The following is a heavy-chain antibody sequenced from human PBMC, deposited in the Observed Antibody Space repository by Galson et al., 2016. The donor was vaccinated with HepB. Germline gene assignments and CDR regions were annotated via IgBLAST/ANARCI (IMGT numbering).Heavy chain of an antibody. Sequence: SLRLSCAASGFTFNSYTMHWVRQAPGKELEWVGRSRNRANSYTTEYAASVEGRFTISRDNSRNSLYLQMNNLKSEDTAVYYCASYYGDYSSSAFDLWGQGTMVTVSS. CDR3: ASYYGDYSSSAFDL. V-gene: IGHV3-72*01. D-gene: IGHD4-17*01. J-gene: IGHJ3*01. CDR2: SRNRANSYTT. CDR1: GFTFNSYT.